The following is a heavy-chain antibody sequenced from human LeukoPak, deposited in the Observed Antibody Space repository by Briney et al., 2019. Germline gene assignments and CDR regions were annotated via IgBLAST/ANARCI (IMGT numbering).Heavy chain of an antibody. V-gene: IGHV1-69*05. Sequence: SVKVSCKASGGTFISYAISWVRQAPGQGLEWMGRIIPIFGTANYAQKFQGRVTITTDESTSTAYMELSSLRSEDTAVYYCARGRLVPAAIFDPWGQGTLVTVSS. D-gene: IGHD2-2*01. CDR3: ARGRLVPAAIFDP. CDR1: GGTFISYA. J-gene: IGHJ5*02. CDR2: IIPIFGTA.